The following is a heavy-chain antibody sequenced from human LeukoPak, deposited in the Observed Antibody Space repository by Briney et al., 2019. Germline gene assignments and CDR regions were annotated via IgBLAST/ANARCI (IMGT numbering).Heavy chain of an antibody. CDR1: GYTFTSYA. V-gene: IGHV7-4-1*02. J-gene: IGHJ4*02. CDR2: INTNTGNP. CDR3: ARDLGITMVRGVIDY. D-gene: IGHD3-10*01. Sequence: GASVNVSCKASGYTFTSYAMKWVRPAPGQGLEWMGWINTNTGNPTYAQGFTGRFVFSLDTSVSTAYLQISSLKAEDTAVYYCARDLGITMVRGVIDYWGQGTLVTVSS.